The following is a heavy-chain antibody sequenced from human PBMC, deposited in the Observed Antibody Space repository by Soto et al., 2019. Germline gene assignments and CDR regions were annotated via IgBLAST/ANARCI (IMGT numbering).Heavy chain of an antibody. CDR2: VYYRGNT. J-gene: IGHJ6*02. Sequence: SETLSLTCTVSGGSISNYYWSWIRQPPGKGLEWIGYVYYRGNTNYNPSLKSRVTISVDTSKNQFSLKMNSVTAADTAVYFCTRPPSAYSRGYGMDVWGQGTTVTVSS. V-gene: IGHV4-59*01. CDR3: TRPPSAYSRGYGMDV. CDR1: GGSISNYY. D-gene: IGHD5-18*01.